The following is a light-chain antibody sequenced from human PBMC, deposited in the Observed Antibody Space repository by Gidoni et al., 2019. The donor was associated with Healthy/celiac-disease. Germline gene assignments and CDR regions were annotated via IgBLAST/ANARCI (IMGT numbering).Light chain of an antibody. Sequence: ALQMTQSPSSLSASVGDRVTITCRASQGIRNDLGWYQQKPGKAPNLLIYAASSLQSGVPSRFSGSGSGTDFTLTISSLQPEDFATYYCLQDYNYPLTFGGGTKVEIK. CDR3: LQDYNYPLT. CDR1: QGIRND. J-gene: IGKJ4*01. CDR2: AAS. V-gene: IGKV1-6*01.